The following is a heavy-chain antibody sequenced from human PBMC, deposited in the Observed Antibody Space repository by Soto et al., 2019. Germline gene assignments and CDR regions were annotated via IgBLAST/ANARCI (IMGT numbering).Heavy chain of an antibody. J-gene: IGHJ4*02. D-gene: IGHD5-12*01. CDR1: GRSISSYY. Sequence: SETLSLTCTESGRSISSYYWSWIRQPPGKGLEWIGHIYYSGSTNYNPSLKSRVTISVDTSKNQFSLKLSSVTAADTAVYYCARHYDPFDYCGEGALVTVSS. V-gene: IGHV4-59*08. CDR2: IYYSGST. CDR3: ARHYDPFDY.